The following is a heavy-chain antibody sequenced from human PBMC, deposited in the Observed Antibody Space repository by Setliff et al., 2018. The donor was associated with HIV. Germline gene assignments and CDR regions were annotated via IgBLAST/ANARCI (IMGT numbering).Heavy chain of an antibody. CDR2: ISYSGSAI. V-gene: IGHV3-48*03. CDR1: GFTFINYE. CDR3: ARVSELLAYYMDV. D-gene: IGHD1-26*01. J-gene: IGHJ6*03. Sequence: GSLRLSCPASGFTFINYEMNWVRQAPGKGLEWVAYISYSGSAIHYADSVKGRFTISRDNAKNSLYLQMYSLRAEDTAVYYCARVSELLAYYMDVWGKGTTVTVSS.